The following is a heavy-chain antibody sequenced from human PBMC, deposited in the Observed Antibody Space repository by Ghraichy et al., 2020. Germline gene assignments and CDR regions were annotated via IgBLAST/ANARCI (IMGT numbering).Heavy chain of an antibody. D-gene: IGHD3-22*01. Sequence: ASVKVSCKASGYTFTSYDINWVRQATGQGLEWMGWVTPNSANTGYAQKFQGRVTMTRDTSVSTAYMELSSLRSEDTAVYYCAIFTGGYYYGRFDYWGQGTLVTVSS. J-gene: IGHJ4*02. CDR3: AIFTGGYYYGRFDY. CDR2: VTPNSANT. CDR1: GYTFTSYD. V-gene: IGHV1-8*01.